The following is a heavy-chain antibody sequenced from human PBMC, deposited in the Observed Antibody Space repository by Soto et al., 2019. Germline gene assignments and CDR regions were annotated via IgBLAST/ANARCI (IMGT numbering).Heavy chain of an antibody. CDR3: ARDIVGGWGSFSRMDAFDI. Sequence: GASVKVSCKASGYTFTSYGISWVRQAPGQGLEWMGWISAYNGNTNYAQKLQGRVTMTTDTSTSTAYMELRSLRSDDTAVYYCARDIVGGWGSFSRMDAFDIWGQGKMVTVS. CDR1: GYTFTSYG. D-gene: IGHD3-10*01. V-gene: IGHV1-18*01. J-gene: IGHJ3*02. CDR2: ISAYNGNT.